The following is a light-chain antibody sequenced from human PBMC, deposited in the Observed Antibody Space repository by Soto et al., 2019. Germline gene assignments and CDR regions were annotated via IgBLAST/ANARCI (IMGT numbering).Light chain of an antibody. CDR2: EVN. Sequence: QSVLTQPPSASGSPGQSVTISCTGTSSDVGGYNYVSWYQQPPGTAPKLIIYEVNNRPSGVPDRFSGSKSGNTASLTISGLQAEDEADYYCNSFTTSSTYVFGTGTKVTVL. J-gene: IGLJ1*01. CDR3: NSFTTSSTYV. V-gene: IGLV2-18*02. CDR1: SSDVGGYNY.